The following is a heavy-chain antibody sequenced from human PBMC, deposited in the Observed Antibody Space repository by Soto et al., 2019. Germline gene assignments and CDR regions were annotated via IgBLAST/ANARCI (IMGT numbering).Heavy chain of an antibody. CDR1: GFTFSSYS. Sequence: EVQLVESGGGLVKPGGSLRLSCAVSGFTFSSYSMNWVRQAPGKGLEWVSAISGSGGSTYYADSVKGRFTISRDNSKNTLYLQMNSLRAEDTAVYYCAKDGSGWPYYYYGMDVWGQGTTVTVSS. J-gene: IGHJ6*02. D-gene: IGHD6-19*01. CDR3: AKDGSGWPYYYYGMDV. V-gene: IGHV3-23*04. CDR2: ISGSGGST.